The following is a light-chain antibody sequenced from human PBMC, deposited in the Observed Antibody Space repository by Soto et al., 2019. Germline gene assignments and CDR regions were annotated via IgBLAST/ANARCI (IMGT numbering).Light chain of an antibody. Sequence: DIQLTQSPSFLAASVGDRVTITCRASQGIASFLAWYQQKPGKAPKLLIYSATTLQTGVSSRFRGSRSGPEFTITISSLQPEDFATYYCQQLNSYPYTFAQGTKLEIK. CDR1: QGIASF. J-gene: IGKJ2*01. V-gene: IGKV1-9*01. CDR2: SAT. CDR3: QQLNSYPYT.